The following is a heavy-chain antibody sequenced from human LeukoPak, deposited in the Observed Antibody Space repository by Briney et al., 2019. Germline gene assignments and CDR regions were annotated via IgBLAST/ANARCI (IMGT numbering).Heavy chain of an antibody. D-gene: IGHD2-2*01. CDR3: AKGARGFCNSASCYLGDY. V-gene: IGHV3-23*01. J-gene: IGHJ4*02. CDR2: ISGSGGST. CDR1: GFTFSSYA. Sequence: PGGSLRLSCAASGFTFSSYAMSWVRQAPGKGLEWVSGISGSGGSTYSADSVKGRFTISRDNSKNTLYLQMNSLRAEDTALYYCAKGARGFCNSASCYLGDYWGQGTLVTVSS.